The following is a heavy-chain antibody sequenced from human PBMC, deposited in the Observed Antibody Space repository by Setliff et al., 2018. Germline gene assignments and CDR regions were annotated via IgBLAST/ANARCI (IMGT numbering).Heavy chain of an antibody. CDR3: ARHAITSGGRPDYFDI. V-gene: IGHV4-39*01. CDR1: GGRISGSNHY. Sequence: PSETLSLTCTVSGGRISGSNHYWGWVRQPPGKGLEWVATIKHGGTTYYNPSLRSRVIISVDASKNAFSLRLTSVTAADTAVFYCARHAITSGGRPDYFDIWGPGTLVTVSS. J-gene: IGHJ4*02. D-gene: IGHD2-8*02. CDR2: IKHGGTT.